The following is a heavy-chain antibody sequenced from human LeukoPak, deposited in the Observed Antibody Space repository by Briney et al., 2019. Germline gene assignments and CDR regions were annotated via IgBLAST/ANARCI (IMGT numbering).Heavy chain of an antibody. D-gene: IGHD2-21*01. J-gene: IGHJ4*02. CDR2: ISSSGTII. CDR1: GFPFSSYE. Sequence: GGTLRLFCAASGFPFSSYEMNCVREAPGKGLEWVSYISSSGTIIYCADSVKGRFAITRDNAKNSLYLQMNSLRAEDTALYYCTRAMSSGRFYSDYWGQGTLVTVSS. V-gene: IGHV3-48*03. CDR3: TRAMSSGRFYSDY.